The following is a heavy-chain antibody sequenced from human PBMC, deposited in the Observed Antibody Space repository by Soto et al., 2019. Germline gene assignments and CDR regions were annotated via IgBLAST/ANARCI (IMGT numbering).Heavy chain of an antibody. CDR2: SIPIFGTA. D-gene: IGHD3-16*01. CDR1: GDTFSSYA. V-gene: IGHV1-69*12. Sequence: QVQLVQSGAEVKKPGSSVKVSCKASGDTFSSYAISWVRQAPGQGLEWMGGSIPIFGTANYAQKFPGRVTITADESTSTAYMELSSLRSEETAVYYCAGWGGDGYNLPEGWGQGTLVTVSS. J-gene: IGHJ4*02. CDR3: AGWGGDGYNLPEG.